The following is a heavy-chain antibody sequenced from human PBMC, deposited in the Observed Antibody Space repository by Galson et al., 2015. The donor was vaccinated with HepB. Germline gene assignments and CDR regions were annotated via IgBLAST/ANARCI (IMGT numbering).Heavy chain of an antibody. CDR1: GFTFSSYT. J-gene: IGHJ4*02. Sequence: SLRLSCAASGFTFSSYTMNWVRQTPGKGLEWVTYITYDGSDQNYARSVKGRFTISRDNSKSMLYLQMDSLRAEDTAVYHCAKREARNSGPFDLWGQGALVTVSS. V-gene: IGHV3-30*18. D-gene: IGHD6-19*01. CDR2: ITYDGSDQ. CDR3: AKREARNSGPFDL.